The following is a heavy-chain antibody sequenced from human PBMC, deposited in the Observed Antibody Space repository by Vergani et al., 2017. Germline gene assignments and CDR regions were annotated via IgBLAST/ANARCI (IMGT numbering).Heavy chain of an antibody. CDR2: INSDGSST. D-gene: IGHD3-3*01. V-gene: IGHV3-74*01. Sequence: EVQLVESGGGLVQPGGSLRLSCAASGFTFSSYWMHWVRQAPGKGLVWVSRINSDGSSTSYADSVKGRFTISRDNAKNTLYLQMNSLRAEDTAVYYCARDLLPNYDVGSGYSHAYYYYYGMDVWGQGTTVTVSS. CDR3: ARDLLPNYDVGSGYSHAYYYYYGMDV. J-gene: IGHJ6*02. CDR1: GFTFSSYW.